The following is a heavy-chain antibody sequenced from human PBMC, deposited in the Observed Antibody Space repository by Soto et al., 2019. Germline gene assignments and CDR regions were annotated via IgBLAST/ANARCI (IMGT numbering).Heavy chain of an antibody. CDR1: AFIFSNYG. CDR2: ISNDGSKK. V-gene: IGHV3-30*18. J-gene: IGHJ6*02. Sequence: QVQLVESGGGVVQPGRSLRLSCAASAFIFSNYGMHWVRQAPGKGLEWVAVISNDGSKKYYADSVKGRFTISRDNSKNTMYLQMNSLRAEDTAVYYCAKVLPAAYCSSSNCHYYYYYGMDVWGQGTTVTVSS. CDR3: AKVLPAAYCSSSNCHYYYYYGMDV. D-gene: IGHD2-2*01.